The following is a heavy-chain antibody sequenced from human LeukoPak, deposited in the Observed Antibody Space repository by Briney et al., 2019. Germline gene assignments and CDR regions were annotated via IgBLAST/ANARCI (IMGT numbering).Heavy chain of an antibody. V-gene: IGHV3-7*03. J-gene: IGHJ3*02. CDR2: IRDDGGLK. CDR1: GFTFSGYW. CDR3: ANLGSNQFIAVAGNAFDI. D-gene: IGHD6-19*01. Sequence: GGSLRLSCTVSGFTFSGYWMSWVRQAPGKGLEWVANIRDDGGLKNYVDSVKGRFTISRDNAKNSLYLQMNSLRAEDTALYYCANLGSNQFIAVAGNAFDIWGQGTMVTVSS.